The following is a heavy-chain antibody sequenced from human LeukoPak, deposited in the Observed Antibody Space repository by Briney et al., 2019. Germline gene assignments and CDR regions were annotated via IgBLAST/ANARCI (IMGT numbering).Heavy chain of an antibody. CDR2: TYYRSEWFI. Sequence: SQTLSLTCALSGDSVSSNSAVWNWLRQSPSRGLEWLGRTYYRSEWFIDYAPSVKSRMSINPDTSKNQFSLQLDSVAPEDTAVYYCARSSAGFDSWGQGTLVTVSS. D-gene: IGHD3-16*01. J-gene: IGHJ5*01. CDR1: GDSVSSNSAV. CDR3: ARSSAGFDS. V-gene: IGHV6-1*01.